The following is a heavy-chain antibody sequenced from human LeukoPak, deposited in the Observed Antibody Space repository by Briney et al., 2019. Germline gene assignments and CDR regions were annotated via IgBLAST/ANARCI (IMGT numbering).Heavy chain of an antibody. CDR2: IYHSGST. CDR1: GGFISSSNW. J-gene: IGHJ5*02. V-gene: IGHV4-4*02. CDR3: ARLWFGELFGWFDP. D-gene: IGHD3-10*01. Sequence: SGTLSLTCAVSGGFISSSNWWSWVRQPPGKGLEWIGEIYHSGSTNYNPSLKSRVTISVDKSKNQFSLKLSSVTAADTAVYYCARLWFGELFGWFDPWGQGTLVTVSS.